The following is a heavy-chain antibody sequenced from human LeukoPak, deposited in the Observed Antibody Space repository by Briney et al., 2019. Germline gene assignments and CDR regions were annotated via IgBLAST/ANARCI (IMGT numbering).Heavy chain of an antibody. Sequence: PGGSLRLSCVASGFTFTTHAMSWVHQAPGKGLEWVSAFSGSITKTYYANSVKGRFTISRDNSKNTLYLQMSSLRAEDTALYYCAKQRAGSAWFTLDFWGPGTLVTVSS. CDR2: FSGSITKT. CDR3: AKQRAGSAWFTLDF. V-gene: IGHV3-23*01. J-gene: IGHJ4*02. D-gene: IGHD6-19*01. CDR1: GFTFTTHA.